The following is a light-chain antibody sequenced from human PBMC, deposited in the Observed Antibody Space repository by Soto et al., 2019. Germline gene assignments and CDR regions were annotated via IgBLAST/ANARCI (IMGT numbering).Light chain of an antibody. Sequence: QSVLTQPPSASGTPGQRVTISCSGSSYNIGSNTVNWYQQLPGTAPKLLIYSNNQRPSGVPDRFSGSKSGTSASLAISGLQYEDEADYYCAAWDDTLNGYVFATGTKVTVL. J-gene: IGLJ1*01. CDR2: SNN. V-gene: IGLV1-44*01. CDR3: AAWDDTLNGYV. CDR1: SYNIGSNT.